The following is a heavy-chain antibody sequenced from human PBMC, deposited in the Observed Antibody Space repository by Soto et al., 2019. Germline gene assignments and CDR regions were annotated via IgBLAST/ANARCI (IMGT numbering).Heavy chain of an antibody. CDR2: IIPMFGKP. V-gene: IGHV1-69*01. CDR3: ARSMETNYFYCMEV. CDR1: GGTFRSYA. D-gene: IGHD2-8*01. J-gene: IGHJ6*02. Sequence: QVQLVQSGAEVREPGSSVKVSCEASGGTFRSYAINWVRQAPGQGLEWMGGIIPMFGKPNYAEKFLGRVTISADESTRTAYLEVTRLKSEDTAVYYCARSMETNYFYCMEVWGLGTTVTVSS.